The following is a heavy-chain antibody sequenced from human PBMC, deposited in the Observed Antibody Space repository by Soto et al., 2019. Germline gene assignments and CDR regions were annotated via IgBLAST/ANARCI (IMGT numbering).Heavy chain of an antibody. Sequence: QVQLQDSGPGLVKPSGTLSLTCTVSGGSISSYYWSWIRQPPGKGLEWIGYIYYSGSTNYNPSLKSRVTISVDTSKNQFSLKLNSVTAADTAVYYCARAVRGSRDWFDPWGQGTLVTVSS. CDR3: ARAVRGSRDWFDP. J-gene: IGHJ5*02. CDR2: IYYSGST. CDR1: GGSISSYY. D-gene: IGHD6-13*01. V-gene: IGHV4-59*01.